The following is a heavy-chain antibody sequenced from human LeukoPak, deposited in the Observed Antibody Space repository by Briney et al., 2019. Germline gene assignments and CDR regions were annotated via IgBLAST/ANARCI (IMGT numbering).Heavy chain of an antibody. J-gene: IGHJ4*02. CDR3: ARDMDYYDSSGNFDY. V-gene: IGHV3-21*01. Sequence: PGGSLRLSCAASGFTFSSYSMNWVRQAPGKGLEWVSSISSSSSYIYYADSVKGRFTISRYNAKNSLYLQMNSLRAEDTAVYYCARDMDYYDSSGNFDYWGQGTLVTVSS. CDR1: GFTFSSYS. D-gene: IGHD3-22*01. CDR2: ISSSSSYI.